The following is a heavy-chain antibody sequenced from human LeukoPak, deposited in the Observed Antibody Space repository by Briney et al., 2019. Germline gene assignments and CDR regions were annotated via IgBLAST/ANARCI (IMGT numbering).Heavy chain of an antibody. D-gene: IGHD3-22*01. CDR1: GFTFSSST. CDR3: ARAASMIDSDY. Sequence: GGSLRLSCAASGFTFSSSTMSWVRQAPGKGLEWVSYISSSSSYTNYADSVKGRFTISRDNAKDSLYLQMNSLRAEDTAVYYCARAASMIDSDYWGQGTLVTVSS. V-gene: IGHV3-21*05. J-gene: IGHJ4*02. CDR2: ISSSSSYT.